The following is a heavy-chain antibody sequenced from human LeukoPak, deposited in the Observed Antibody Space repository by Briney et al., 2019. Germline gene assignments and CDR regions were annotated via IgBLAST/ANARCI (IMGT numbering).Heavy chain of an antibody. J-gene: IGHJ4*02. CDR2: INISGNT. CDR3: TREATANSGGYYFDY. Sequence: SETLSLTCTVSGGSIGSNYWSWVRQPAGKGLEWVGRINISGNTYYNPSLKSRVTMSVDTSKNQFSLRLNFVTAADTAVYYCTREATANSGGYYFDYWGQGTLVTVSS. V-gene: IGHV4-4*07. CDR1: GGSIGSNY. D-gene: IGHD6-25*01.